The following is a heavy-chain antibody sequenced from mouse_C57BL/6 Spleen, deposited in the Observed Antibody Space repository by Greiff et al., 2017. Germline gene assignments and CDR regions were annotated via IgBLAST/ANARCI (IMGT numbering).Heavy chain of an antibody. J-gene: IGHJ2*01. CDR2: ISSGSSTI. V-gene: IGHV5-17*01. D-gene: IGHD4-1*01. CDR3: ARRANWDEWGFDY. CDR1: GFTFSDYG. Sequence: EVQLVESGGGLVKPGGSLKLSCAASGFTFSDYGMHWVRQAPEKGLEWVAYISSGSSTIYYADTVKGRFTISRDNAKNTLFLQMTSLRSEDTAMYYCARRANWDEWGFDYWGQGTTLTVSS.